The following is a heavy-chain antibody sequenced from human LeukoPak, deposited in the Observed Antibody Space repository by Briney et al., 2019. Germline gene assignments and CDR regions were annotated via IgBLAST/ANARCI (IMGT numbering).Heavy chain of an antibody. D-gene: IGHD2-2*01. J-gene: IGHJ4*02. CDR1: GYTFTGYY. V-gene: IGHV1-2*02. CDR3: ARSGRRGYCSSTSCYLGY. Sequence: ASVKVSCKASGYTFTGYYMHWVRQAPGQGLEWMGWINPNSGGTNYAQEFQGRVTMTRDTSISTAYMELSRLRSDDTAVYYCARSGRRGYCSSTSCYLGYWGQGTLVTVSS. CDR2: INPNSGGT.